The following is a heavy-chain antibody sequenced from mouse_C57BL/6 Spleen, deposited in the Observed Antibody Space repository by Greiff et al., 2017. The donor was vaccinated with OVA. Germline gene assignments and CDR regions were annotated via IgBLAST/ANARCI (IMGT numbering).Heavy chain of an antibody. Sequence: QVQLQQPGAELVKPGASVKLSCKASGYTFTSYWMHWVKQRPGQGLEWIGMIHPNSGSTNYNEKFKSKATLTVDKSSSTAYMQLSSLTSEDSAVYYCARSGYDGSAGFAYWGQGTLGTVSA. CDR3: ARSGYDGSAGFAY. CDR1: GYTFTSYW. D-gene: IGHD1-1*01. CDR2: IHPNSGST. J-gene: IGHJ3*01. V-gene: IGHV1-64*01.